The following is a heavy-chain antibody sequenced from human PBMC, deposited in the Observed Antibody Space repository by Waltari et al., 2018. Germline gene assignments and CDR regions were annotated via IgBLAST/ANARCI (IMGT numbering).Heavy chain of an antibody. V-gene: IGHV4-31*03. D-gene: IGHD1-1*01. CDR2: IYNTGST. J-gene: IGHJ4*02. Sequence: QVQLQESGPGLVKPSRTLSLTCIVSGGSVSRGGYYWSWIRQHPGKGREWIGYIYNTGSTDSNPSLAGRLTSSVDTAKNQFSLKLSSVTFADTAVYYCARGYGTSGPYFDYWGQGTLVTVSS. CDR1: GGSVSRGGYY. CDR3: ARGYGTSGPYFDY.